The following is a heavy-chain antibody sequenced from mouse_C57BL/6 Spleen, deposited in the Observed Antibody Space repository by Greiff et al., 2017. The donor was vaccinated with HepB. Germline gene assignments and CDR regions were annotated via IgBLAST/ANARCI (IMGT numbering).Heavy chain of an antibody. CDR1: GFTFSSYA. CDR3: TRGPRGPHYAMDY. CDR2: ISSGGDYI. Sequence: EVHLVESGEGLVKPGGSLKLSCAASGFTFSSYAMSWVRQTPEKRLEWVAYISSGGDYIYYADTVKGRFTISRDNARNTLYLQMSSLKSEDTAMYYCTRGPRGPHYAMDYWGQGTSVTVSS. J-gene: IGHJ4*01. V-gene: IGHV5-9-1*02.